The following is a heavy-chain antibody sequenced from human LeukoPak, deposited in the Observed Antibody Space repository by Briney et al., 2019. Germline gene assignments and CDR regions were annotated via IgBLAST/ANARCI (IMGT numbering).Heavy chain of an antibody. CDR1: RGSISSDY. Sequence: PSETLSLTCTVSRGSISSDYWSWIRQPAGKGLEWIGPIYTSGTTNYNPSLKSRVTMSLDTSKNQFSLKLNSVTAADTAVYYCARVFHDWGQGTMVTVSS. CDR2: IYTSGTT. J-gene: IGHJ3*01. V-gene: IGHV4-4*07. CDR3: ARVFHD.